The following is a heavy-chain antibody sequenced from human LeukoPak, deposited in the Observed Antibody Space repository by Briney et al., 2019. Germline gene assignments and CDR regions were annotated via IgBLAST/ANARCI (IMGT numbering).Heavy chain of an antibody. CDR1: GGSISSGGYY. Sequence: SQTLSLTCTVSGGSISSGGYYWSWIPQHPGKGLEWIGYIYYSGSTYYNPSLKSRVTISVDTSKNQFSLKLSSVTAADTAVYYCAREVIVVVPAASRWFDPWGQGTLVTVSS. CDR2: IYYSGST. CDR3: AREVIVVVPAASRWFDP. J-gene: IGHJ5*02. D-gene: IGHD2-2*01. V-gene: IGHV4-31*03.